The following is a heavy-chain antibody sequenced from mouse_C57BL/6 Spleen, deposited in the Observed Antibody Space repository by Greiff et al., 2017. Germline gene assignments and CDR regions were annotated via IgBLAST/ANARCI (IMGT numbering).Heavy chain of an antibody. CDR2: SDGGSYT. J-gene: IGHJ1*03. CDR1: GFTFSSYA. V-gene: IGHV5-4*03. CDR3: ARGPDRGPWYFDV. Sequence: EVMLVESGGGLVKPGGSLKLSCAASGFTFSSYAISDGGSYTYYPDNVKGRFTISRDNAKNNLYLQMSHLKSEDTAMYYCARGPDRGPWYFDVWGTGTTVTVSS.